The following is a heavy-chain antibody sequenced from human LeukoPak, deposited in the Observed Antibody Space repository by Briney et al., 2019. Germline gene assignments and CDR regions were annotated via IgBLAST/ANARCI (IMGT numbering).Heavy chain of an antibody. CDR2: IRSKANSYAT. CDR3: TRSSRLLWFGEFPFDY. Sequence: PGGSLRLSCAASGFTFSGSAMHWVRQASGKGLEWVGRIRSKANSYATAYAASVKGRFTISRDDSKNTAYPQMNSLKTEDTAVYYCTRSSRLLWFGEFPFDYWGQGTLVTVSS. D-gene: IGHD3-10*01. CDR1: GFTFSGSA. J-gene: IGHJ4*02. V-gene: IGHV3-73*01.